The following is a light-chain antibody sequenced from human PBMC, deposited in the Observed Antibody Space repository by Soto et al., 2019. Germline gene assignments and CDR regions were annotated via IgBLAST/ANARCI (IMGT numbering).Light chain of an antibody. J-gene: IGKJ3*01. V-gene: IGKV3-20*01. Sequence: EVVLKQSPDTLSLSPGERATLSCRASESISSHYIAWYQHKPGQAPRLLIFGASTRATGIPDRFSGSWSGTDFTLTISRLEPEDFAMYYCQNFGDSPFTFGPGTKVDIK. CDR2: GAS. CDR3: QNFGDSPFT. CDR1: ESISSHY.